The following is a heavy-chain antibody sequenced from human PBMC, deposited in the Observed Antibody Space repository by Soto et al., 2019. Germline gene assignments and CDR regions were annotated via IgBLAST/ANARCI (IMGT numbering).Heavy chain of an antibody. Sequence: QVQLVQSGAEVKKPGASVKVSFKASGYTFTSYAMHWVRQAPGQRLDWMGWINSGNGNTKYSQKLQGRVTITRDTSASTDYMELSSLRSEDTAVDYCARDVGATGDWGQGTLVTVDS. J-gene: IGHJ4*02. CDR3: ARDVGATGD. CDR1: GYTFTSYA. V-gene: IGHV1-3*01. CDR2: INSGNGNT. D-gene: IGHD1-26*01.